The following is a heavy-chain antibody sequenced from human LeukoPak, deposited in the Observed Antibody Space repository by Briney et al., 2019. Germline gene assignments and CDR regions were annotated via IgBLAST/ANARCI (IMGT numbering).Heavy chain of an antibody. Sequence: ASVTVSCKASGYTFTSYYIHWVRQAPGQGLEWMGIINPSGGNTKYAQKFQGRVTLTRDTSTSAVYMELTSLRSEDTAVYYCAREADFWSGSPDPFDYWGQGTLVTVSS. J-gene: IGHJ4*02. CDR1: GYTFTSYY. CDR2: INPSGGNT. D-gene: IGHD3-3*01. V-gene: IGHV1-46*01. CDR3: AREADFWSGSPDPFDY.